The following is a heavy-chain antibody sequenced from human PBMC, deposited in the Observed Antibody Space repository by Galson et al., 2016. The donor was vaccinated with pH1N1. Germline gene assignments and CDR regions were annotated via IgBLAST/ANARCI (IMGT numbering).Heavy chain of an antibody. CDR1: GFTFSDYV. V-gene: IGHV3-23*01. D-gene: IGHD2-2*02. CDR3: ARDFCATDCYTGRFFDF. CDR2: IFGSAAKT. J-gene: IGHJ4*02. Sequence: SLRLSCAASGFTFSDYVMTWVRQAPGKGLEWVSAIFGSAAKTFYADSVMGRFTISRDNAKDSVSLEMNSLRAEDTAIYYCARDFCATDCYTGRFFDFWGPGVLVTVSS.